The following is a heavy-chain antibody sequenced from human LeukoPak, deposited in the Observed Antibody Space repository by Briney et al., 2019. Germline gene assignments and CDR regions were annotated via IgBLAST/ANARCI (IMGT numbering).Heavy chain of an antibody. D-gene: IGHD1-26*01. CDR3: AKDRFVGATTSWFDP. J-gene: IGHJ5*02. Sequence: GGSLRLSCAASGFTFSSYNMNWVRQAPGKGLEWVSAISGSGGSTYYADSVKGRFTISRDNSKNTLYLQMNSLRAEDTAVYYCAKDRFVGATTSWFDPWGQGTLVTVSS. CDR1: GFTFSSYN. V-gene: IGHV3-23*01. CDR2: ISGSGGST.